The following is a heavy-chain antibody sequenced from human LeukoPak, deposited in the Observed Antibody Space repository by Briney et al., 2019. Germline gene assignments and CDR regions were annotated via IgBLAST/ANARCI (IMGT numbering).Heavy chain of an antibody. Sequence: SETLSLTCTVSGGSISSYYWSWIRQPPGKGLEWIGYIYYSGSTNYDPSLKSRVTISVDTSKNQFSLKLSSVTAAGTAVYYCARSRITMVRGVFDPWGQGTLVTVSS. V-gene: IGHV4-59*01. J-gene: IGHJ5*02. CDR1: GGSISSYY. D-gene: IGHD3-10*01. CDR2: IYYSGST. CDR3: ARSRITMVRGVFDP.